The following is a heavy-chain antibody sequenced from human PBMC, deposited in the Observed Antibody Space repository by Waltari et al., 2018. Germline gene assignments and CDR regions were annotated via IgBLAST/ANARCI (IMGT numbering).Heavy chain of an antibody. J-gene: IGHJ4*02. Sequence: QVQLQESGPGLVKPSETLSLTCTVSGGSISSYYWSWIRQPPGMGLEWIGYMSYSGNTNYNPSIKRRVTLSVDTSKNQFSLKLSAVTAADTAVYYWARGSGDGYNWYAYWGQGTLVTVSS. V-gene: IGHV4-59*01. D-gene: IGHD5-12*01. CDR2: MSYSGNT. CDR1: GGSISSYY. CDR3: ARGSGDGYNWYAY.